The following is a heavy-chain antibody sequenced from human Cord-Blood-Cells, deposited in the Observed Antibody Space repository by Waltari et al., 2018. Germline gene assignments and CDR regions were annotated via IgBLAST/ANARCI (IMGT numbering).Heavy chain of an antibody. CDR3: ARRFSSSWYWFDP. Sequence: EVQLVQSGAEVKKPGESLKISCKGSGYSFTSYWIGWVRQMPGKGLEWMGIIYPVDSDTRYSPSFQGQVTISADKSISTAYLQGSSLKASDTAMYYCARRFSSSWYWFDPWGQGTLVTVSS. J-gene: IGHJ5*02. CDR1: GYSFTSYW. CDR2: IYPVDSDT. D-gene: IGHD6-13*01. V-gene: IGHV5-51*01.